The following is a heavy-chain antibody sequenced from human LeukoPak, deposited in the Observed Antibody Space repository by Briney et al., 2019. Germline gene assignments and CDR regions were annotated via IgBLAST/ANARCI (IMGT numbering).Heavy chain of an antibody. CDR1: GFTFSKYG. CDR2: IRYDGSKK. V-gene: IGHV3-33*01. D-gene: IGHD5-18*01. CDR3: ARTGDTERFDY. Sequence: PGRSLRLSCAASGFTFSKYGMHWVRQAPGKGLEWVALIRYDGSKKDYADSVKGRFTISRDNSKNTLHLQMNSLRAEDTAVYYCARTGDTERFDYWGQGTLVTASS. J-gene: IGHJ4*02.